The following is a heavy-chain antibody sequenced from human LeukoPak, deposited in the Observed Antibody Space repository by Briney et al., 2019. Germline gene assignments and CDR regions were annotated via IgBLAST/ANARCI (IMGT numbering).Heavy chain of an antibody. V-gene: IGHV3-72*01. J-gene: IGHJ4*02. CDR1: GFTFSDHY. CDR2: IRNKAKGYTT. CDR3: ARGFNGLDSKVGEN. Sequence: GGSLRLSCAVSGFTFSDHYMDWVRQAPGKGLEWVGRIRNKAKGYTTEYAASVKGRFTISRDDSKNSLYLQMNSLETEDTAVYYCARGFNGLDSKVGENWGQGTLVTVSS. D-gene: IGHD1-26*01.